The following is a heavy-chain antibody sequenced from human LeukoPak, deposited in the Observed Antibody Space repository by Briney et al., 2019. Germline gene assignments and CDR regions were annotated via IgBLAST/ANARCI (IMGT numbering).Heavy chain of an antibody. CDR3: ARERDAFDI. J-gene: IGHJ3*02. V-gene: IGHV4-59*01. CDR1: GGSISSYY. Sequence: SQTLSLTCTVSGGSISSYYWRWIRQPPGKGLEWIGYIYYSGSTNYNPSLKSRVTISVDTSKKQVSLKLSSVTAADTAVYYCARERDAFDIWGQGTMVTVSS. CDR2: IYYSGST.